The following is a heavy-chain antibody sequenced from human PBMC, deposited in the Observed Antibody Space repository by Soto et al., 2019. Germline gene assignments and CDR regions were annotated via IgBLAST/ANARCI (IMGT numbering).Heavy chain of an antibody. CDR3: ATYDFLSVVGGPFDH. D-gene: IGHD3-3*01. V-gene: IGHV3-23*01. Sequence: RLACAASGFTFSSYAMSWVRQAPGRGLELGSAISGSGGSTYYADSVKGRFTISRDNSKNTLYLQMNSLRAEDPAVYYCATYDFLSVVGGPFDHWGQGTLVTVSS. CDR2: ISGSGGST. J-gene: IGHJ5*02. CDR1: GFTFSSYA.